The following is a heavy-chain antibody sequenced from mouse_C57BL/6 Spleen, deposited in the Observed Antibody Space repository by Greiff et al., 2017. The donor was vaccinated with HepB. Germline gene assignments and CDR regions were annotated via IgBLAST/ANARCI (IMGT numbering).Heavy chain of an antibody. D-gene: IGHD2-3*01. V-gene: IGHV1-76*01. CDR1: GYTFTDYY. J-gene: IGHJ3*01. Sequence: VQLQQSGAELVRPGASVKLSCKASGYTFTDYYINWVKQRPGQGLEWIARIYPGSGNTYYNEKFKGKATLTAEKSSSTAYMQLSSLTSEDSAVYVCASGDGYRFWFAYWGQGTLVTVSA. CDR2: IYPGSGNT. CDR3: ASGDGYRFWFAY.